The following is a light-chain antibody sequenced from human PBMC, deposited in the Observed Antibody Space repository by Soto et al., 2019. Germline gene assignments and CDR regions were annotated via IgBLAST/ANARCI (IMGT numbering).Light chain of an antibody. J-gene: IGLJ1*01. CDR3: SSYAGSNNPYV. CDR2: EVS. Sequence: QSALTEPPSASGSPEQSVTISCTGTSSDVGGYNYVSWYQQHPGKAPKLMIYEVSKRPSGVPDRFSGSKSGNTASLTVSGLQAEDEADYYCSSYAGSNNPYVFGTGTKVTVL. V-gene: IGLV2-8*01. CDR1: SSDVGGYNY.